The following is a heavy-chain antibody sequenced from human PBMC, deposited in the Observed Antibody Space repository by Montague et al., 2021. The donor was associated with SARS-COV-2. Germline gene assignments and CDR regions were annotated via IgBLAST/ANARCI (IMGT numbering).Heavy chain of an antibody. D-gene: IGHD4-17*01. V-gene: IGHV4-39*01. CDR2: IYNGGAT. J-gene: IGHJ4*02. CDR3: ATRTGSPKSDFGF. Sequence: SETLSLTCTVSGDSIRNSDYSWGWVRQPPGKGLEWIGNIYNGGATFYNPSLKSRVTIFVDTSKNQFSLKLSSVTAADTAVYYCATRTGSPKSDFGFWGQGTLVTVSS. CDR1: GDSIRNSDYS.